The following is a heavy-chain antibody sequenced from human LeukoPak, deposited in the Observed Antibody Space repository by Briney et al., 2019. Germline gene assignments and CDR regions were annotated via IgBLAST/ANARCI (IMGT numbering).Heavy chain of an antibody. CDR1: GGTFSSYA. V-gene: IGHV1-69*04. CDR2: IIPIFGIA. CDR3: ARDLKTIFGVVIPYFDY. D-gene: IGHD3-3*01. Sequence: SVKVSCKASGGTFSSYAISWVRQAPGQGLEWMGRIIPIFGIANYAQKFQGRVTITADKSTSTAYMELSSLRTEDTAVYYCARDLKTIFGVVIPYFDYWGQGTLVTVSS. J-gene: IGHJ4*02.